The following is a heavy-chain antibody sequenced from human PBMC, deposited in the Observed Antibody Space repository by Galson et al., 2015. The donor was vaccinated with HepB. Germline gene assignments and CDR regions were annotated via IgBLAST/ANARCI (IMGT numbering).Heavy chain of an antibody. CDR1: GFTFSSYW. Sequence: SLRLSCAASGFTFSSYWMSWVRQAPGKGLEWVANIKQDGSEKYYVDSVKGRFTISRDNAKNSLYLQMNSLRAEDTAVYYCARSMLITMIVVVINDAFDIWGQGTMVTVSS. J-gene: IGHJ3*02. CDR2: IKQDGSEK. V-gene: IGHV3-7*01. D-gene: IGHD3-22*01. CDR3: ARSMLITMIVVVINDAFDI.